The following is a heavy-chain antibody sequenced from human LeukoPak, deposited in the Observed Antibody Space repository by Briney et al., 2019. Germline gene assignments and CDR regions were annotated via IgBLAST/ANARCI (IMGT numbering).Heavy chain of an antibody. Sequence: GGSLRLSCAASGFTVSSNYMSWVRQAPGKGLEWVSVTYSGGSTYYADSVKGRFTISRDNSKNTLYLQMNSLRAEDTAVYYCARDRYSYGYNYYYYGMDVWGQGTTVTVSS. D-gene: IGHD5-18*01. CDR2: TYSGGST. CDR1: GFTVSSNY. CDR3: ARDRYSYGYNYYYYGMDV. V-gene: IGHV3-53*01. J-gene: IGHJ6*02.